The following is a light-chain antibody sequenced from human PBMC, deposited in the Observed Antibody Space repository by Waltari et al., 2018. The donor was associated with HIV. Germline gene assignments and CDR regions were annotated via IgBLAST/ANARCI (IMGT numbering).Light chain of an antibody. J-gene: IGLJ3*02. CDR3: QSADSSGNWL. V-gene: IGLV3-25*03. Sequence: SYDLTQPPSVSVSPGQTARITCSGDALSKQYAYWYQQKPGQAPVVVIYKDTRKSSGIPERFSGSTSGTTVTLTISGVQAEDEADYYCQSADSSGNWLFGGGTKLTVV. CDR1: ALSKQY. CDR2: KDT.